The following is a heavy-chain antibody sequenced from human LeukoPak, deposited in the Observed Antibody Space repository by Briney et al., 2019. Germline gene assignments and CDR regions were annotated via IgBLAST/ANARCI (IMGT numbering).Heavy chain of an antibody. J-gene: IGHJ4*02. CDR3: ARERRRDSHLDY. CDR1: GGSVSSGSYY. Sequence: SETLSLTCTVSGGSVSSGSYYWSWIRQPPGTGLEWIGYIYYSGSTYYNPSLKSRVTISVDTSKNQFSLKLSSVTAADTAVYYCARERRRDSHLDYWGQGTLVTVSS. D-gene: IGHD1-1*01. V-gene: IGHV4-30-4*08. CDR2: IYYSGST.